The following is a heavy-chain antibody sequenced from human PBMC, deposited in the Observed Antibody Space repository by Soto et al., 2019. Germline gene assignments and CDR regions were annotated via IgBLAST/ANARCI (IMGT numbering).Heavy chain of an antibody. CDR3: AKDRPSRNSGYDFEADY. V-gene: IGHV3-23*01. CDR2: IGGGTII. Sequence: GGSLRLSCAASGFTFSGYAMSWVHQAPGKGLEWVSYIGGGTIIYYADSVKGRFTISRDNSKNTLDLQMNSLRAEDTAVYYCAKDRPSRNSGYDFEADYWGQGTLVTVS. J-gene: IGHJ4*02. CDR1: GFTFSGYA. D-gene: IGHD5-12*01.